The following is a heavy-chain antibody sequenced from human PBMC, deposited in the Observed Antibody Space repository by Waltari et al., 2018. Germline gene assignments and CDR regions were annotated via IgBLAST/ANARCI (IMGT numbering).Heavy chain of an antibody. Sequence: QVQLVQSGAEVKKPGASVKVPCKVSGYTLTELSMHWVRQPPGQGLEGMGGFDPEDGETIYAQKFQGRVTMTEDTSTDTAYMELSSLRSEDTAVYYCATALNIYYDSSADQPPPAFDIWGQGTMVTVSS. V-gene: IGHV1-24*01. J-gene: IGHJ3*02. CDR2: FDPEDGET. CDR1: GYTLTELS. CDR3: ATALNIYYDSSADQPPPAFDI. D-gene: IGHD3-22*01.